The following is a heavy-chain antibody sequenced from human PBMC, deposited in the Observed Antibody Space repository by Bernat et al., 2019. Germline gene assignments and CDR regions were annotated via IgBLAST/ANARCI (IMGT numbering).Heavy chain of an antibody. CDR1: GFTFSNAW. J-gene: IGHJ3*02. CDR2: IKSKTDGGTT. CDR3: TTAGDIVVVPAEDAFDI. V-gene: IGHV3-15*07. D-gene: IGHD2-2*01. Sequence: EVQLVESGGGLVKPGGSLRLSCAASGFTFSNAWMNWVRQAPGKGLEWVGRIKSKTDGGTTDYAAPVKGRFTISRDDSKNTLYLQMNSLKTEDTAMYYCTTAGDIVVVPAEDAFDIWGQGTMVTVSS.